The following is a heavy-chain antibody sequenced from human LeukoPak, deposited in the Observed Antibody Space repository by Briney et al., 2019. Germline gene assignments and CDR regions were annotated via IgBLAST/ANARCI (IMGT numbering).Heavy chain of an antibody. J-gene: IGHJ6*03. Sequence: SETLSLTCAVYGGSFSGYYWSWIRQPPGKGLEWIGEINHSGSTNYNPSLKSRVTISVDTSKNQFSLKLSSVTAADTAVYYCVAGKGYMDVWGKGTTVTVSS. CDR2: INHSGST. D-gene: IGHD4-23*01. V-gene: IGHV4-34*01. CDR1: GGSFSGYY. CDR3: VAGKGYMDV.